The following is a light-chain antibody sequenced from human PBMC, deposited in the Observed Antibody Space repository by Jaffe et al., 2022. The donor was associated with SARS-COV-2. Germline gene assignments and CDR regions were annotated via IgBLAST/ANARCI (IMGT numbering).Light chain of an antibody. Sequence: QTVLTQPPSVSGAPRQRVTISCSGSSSNIGNNGVNWYQQLPGKAPKLLIYYDNLLPSGVSDRFSGSESGTSASLAISGLQSEDEADYYCAAWDDSLNGYVFGTGTKVTVL. V-gene: IGLV1-36*01. CDR1: SSNIGNNG. CDR2: YDN. CDR3: AAWDDSLNGYV. J-gene: IGLJ1*01.